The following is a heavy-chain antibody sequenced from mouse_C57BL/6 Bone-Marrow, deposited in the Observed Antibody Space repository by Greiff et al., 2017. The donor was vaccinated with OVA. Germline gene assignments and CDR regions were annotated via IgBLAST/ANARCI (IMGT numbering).Heavy chain of an antibody. CDR3: ARERGTTVERPLDD. CDR2: ISAGGSYT. J-gene: IGHJ2*01. V-gene: IGHV5-4*01. CDR1: GFTFSSYA. D-gene: IGHD1-1*01. Sequence: EVQVVESGGGLVKPGGSLKLSCAASGFTFSSYAMSWVRQTPEPRLEWVATISAGGSYTYYPDTVKGRFTISRDTATNNLYLKMSHLKSEDTAMYYCARERGTTVERPLDDWGKGTTLTVSS.